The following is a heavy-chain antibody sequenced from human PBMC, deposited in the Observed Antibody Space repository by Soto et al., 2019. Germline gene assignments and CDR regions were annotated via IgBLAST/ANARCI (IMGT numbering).Heavy chain of an antibody. CDR2: INPSGGST. CDR1: GYTFTSYY. CDR3: ARGSIVVVPAAKDYYYGMDV. Sequence: QVQLVQSGAEVKKPGALVKVSCKASGYTFTSYYMHWVRQAPGQGLEWMGIINPSGGSTSYAQKFQGRVTMTRDTSTSTVYMELSSLRSEDTAVYYCARGSIVVVPAAKDYYYGMDVWGQGTTVTVSS. V-gene: IGHV1-46*01. D-gene: IGHD2-2*01. J-gene: IGHJ6*02.